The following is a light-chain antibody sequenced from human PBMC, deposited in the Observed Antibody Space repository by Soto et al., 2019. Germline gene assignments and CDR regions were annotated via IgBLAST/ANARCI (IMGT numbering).Light chain of an antibody. Sequence: DIQMTQSPSTLSGSVGDRVTITCRASQTISSWLAWYQQTPGKAPKLLIFKASTLKSGVPSRFSGSGSGTEFTLTISSLQPDDFATYYCQHFNSYPWTFGQGTKVDIK. CDR3: QHFNSYPWT. CDR2: KAS. J-gene: IGKJ1*01. V-gene: IGKV1-5*03. CDR1: QTISSW.